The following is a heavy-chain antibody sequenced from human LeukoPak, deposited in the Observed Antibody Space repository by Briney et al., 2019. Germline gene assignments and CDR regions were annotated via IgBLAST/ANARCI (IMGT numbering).Heavy chain of an antibody. CDR2: ISAYNGNT. CDR3: ARVDITIFGVVIIPHYFDY. J-gene: IGHJ4*02. CDR1: GYTFTSYG. Sequence: ASVKVSCKAFGYTFTSYGISWVRQAPGQGLEWMGWISAYNGNTNYAQKLQGRVTMTTDTSTSTAYMELRSLRSDDTAVYYCARVDITIFGVVIIPHYFDYWGQGTLVTVSS. D-gene: IGHD3-3*01. V-gene: IGHV1-18*01.